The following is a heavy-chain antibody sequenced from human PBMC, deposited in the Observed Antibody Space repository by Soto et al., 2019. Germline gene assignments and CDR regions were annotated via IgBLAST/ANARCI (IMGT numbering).Heavy chain of an antibody. V-gene: IGHV4-59*01. Sequence: PSETLSLTCSVSGDSISHYYWTWIRQPPGKGLEWIGYVYYSGSTNYNPSLKSRVTISVDTSKNQFSLKLSSVTAADTAVYYCARATGTTRVGFDPWGQGTLVTVSS. CDR2: VYYSGST. CDR3: ARATGTTRVGFDP. D-gene: IGHD1-7*01. J-gene: IGHJ5*02. CDR1: GDSISHYY.